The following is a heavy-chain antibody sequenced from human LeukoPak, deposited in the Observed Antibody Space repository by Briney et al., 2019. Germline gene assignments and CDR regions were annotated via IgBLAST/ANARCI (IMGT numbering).Heavy chain of an antibody. J-gene: IGHJ6*02. CDR1: GFTFSSHW. Sequence: QPGGPLRLSCAASGFTFSSHWMHWVRQAPGKGLVWVSRINSDGSSTSYAGSVKGRFTISRDNAKNTLYLQMNSLRAEDTAVYYCASSRMDSVTTLGVYYYYGMDVWGQGTTVTVSS. CDR3: ASSRMDSVTTLGVYYYYGMDV. D-gene: IGHD4-17*01. CDR2: INSDGSST. V-gene: IGHV3-74*01.